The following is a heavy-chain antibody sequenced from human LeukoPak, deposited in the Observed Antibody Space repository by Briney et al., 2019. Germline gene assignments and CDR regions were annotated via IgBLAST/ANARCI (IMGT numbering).Heavy chain of an antibody. D-gene: IGHD6-13*01. V-gene: IGHV3-23*01. CDR3: AKDAYSSSWYYFDY. J-gene: IGHJ4*02. Sequence: GGSLRLSCVASGFTFSSYAMSWVRQAPGKGQEWVSAISGSGGSTYYADSVKGRFTISRDNSKNTLYLQMNSLRAEDTAVYYCAKDAYSSSWYYFDYWGQGTLVTVSS. CDR1: GFTFSSYA. CDR2: ISGSGGST.